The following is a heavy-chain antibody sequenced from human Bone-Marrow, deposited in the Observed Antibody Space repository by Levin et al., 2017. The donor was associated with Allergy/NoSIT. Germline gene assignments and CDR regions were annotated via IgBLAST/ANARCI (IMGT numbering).Heavy chain of an antibody. V-gene: IGHV3-23*01. J-gene: IGHJ4*02. Sequence: PGGSLRLSCAASGFTFNYHALTWVRQAPGKGLEWVSSISGGSGSSTYYADSVRGRFTISRDNSKSTVYLQMNSLRVEDTALYYCARDPEVAGTTLAIDYWGQGALVTVSS. CDR3: ARDPEVAGTTLAIDY. D-gene: IGHD6-19*01. CDR2: ISGGSGSST. CDR1: GFTFNYHA.